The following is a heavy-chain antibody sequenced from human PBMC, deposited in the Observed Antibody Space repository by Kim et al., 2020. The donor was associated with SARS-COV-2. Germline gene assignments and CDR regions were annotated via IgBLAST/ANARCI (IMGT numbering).Heavy chain of an antibody. J-gene: IGHJ4*02. CDR3: VRDLAAVGSFNFDS. Sequence: DADSVKGRFTISRDNAKNSVFLQMNSLTAEDTAVYYCVRDLAAVGSFNFDSWGQGTLVTVSS. V-gene: IGHV3-11*05. D-gene: IGHD6-13*01.